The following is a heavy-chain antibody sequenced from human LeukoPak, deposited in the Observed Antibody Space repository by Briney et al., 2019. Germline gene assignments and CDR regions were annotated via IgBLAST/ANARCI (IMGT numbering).Heavy chain of an antibody. D-gene: IGHD1-26*01. CDR3: ARDVGVDYFDY. Sequence: PAQTLSLTCTVSGGPISSGGYYWSWIRQHPGKGLEWIGYIYYSGSTYYNPSLKSRVTISVDTSKNQFSLKLSSVTAADTAVYYCARDVGVDYFDYWGQGTLVTFSS. CDR2: IYYSGST. CDR1: GGPISSGGYY. V-gene: IGHV4-31*03. J-gene: IGHJ4*02.